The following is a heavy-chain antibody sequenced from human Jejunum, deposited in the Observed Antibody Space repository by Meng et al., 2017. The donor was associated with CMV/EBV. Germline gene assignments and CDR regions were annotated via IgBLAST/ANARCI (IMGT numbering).Heavy chain of an antibody. CDR3: ARCRGSYYVDYFDH. V-gene: IGHV3-43*01. CDR1: GFNFADYS. J-gene: IGHJ4*02. D-gene: IGHD1-26*01. Sequence: SGFNFADYSMHWVRQASGKGLEWVALITRDGSITFYADSVKGRFTISRDNSRNSLYLQMNSLRVEDTAFYYCARCRGSYYVDYFDHWGQATLVTVSS. CDR2: ITRDGSIT.